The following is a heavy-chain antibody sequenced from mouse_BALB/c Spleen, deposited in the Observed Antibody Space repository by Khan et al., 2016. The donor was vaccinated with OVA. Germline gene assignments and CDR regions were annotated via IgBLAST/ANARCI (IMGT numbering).Heavy chain of an antibody. J-gene: IGHJ2*01. Sequence: VQLKESGLGLVKPSQSLSLTCTVTGYSITSDYAWNWIRQFPGNKLEWMGYISYSGNTKYNPSLKSRISITRDTSKNQFFLQLNSVTIEDTATYYCARIYGGDFDYWGQGTTLTVSS. CDR1: GYSITSDYA. D-gene: IGHD1-1*01. V-gene: IGHV3-2*02. CDR3: ARIYGGDFDY. CDR2: ISYSGNT.